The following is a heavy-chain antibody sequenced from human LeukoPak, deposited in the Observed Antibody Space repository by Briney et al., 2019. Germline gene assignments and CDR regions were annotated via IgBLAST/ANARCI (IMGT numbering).Heavy chain of an antibody. CDR1: GFTFSNAW. Sequence: GGSLRLSCAASGFTFSNAWMSWVRQAPGKGLEWVANIKQDGSEKYYVDSVKGRFTISRDNAKNSLYLQMNSLRAEDTAVYYCARTSRGVIIPFNFDYWGQGTLVTVSS. CDR3: ARTSRGVIIPFNFDY. CDR2: IKQDGSEK. V-gene: IGHV3-7*03. D-gene: IGHD3-10*01. J-gene: IGHJ4*02.